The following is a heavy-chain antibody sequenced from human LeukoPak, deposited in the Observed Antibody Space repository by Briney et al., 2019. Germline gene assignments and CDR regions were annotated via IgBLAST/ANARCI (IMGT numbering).Heavy chain of an antibody. Sequence: ASVKVSCKTSGYTFTSYAMHWVRQAPGQRLEWMGWINAGNGNTKYSQKFQGRVTITRDTSASTAYMELSSLGSEDTAVYYCARDGGCSGGSCYGYWGQGTLVTVSS. V-gene: IGHV1-3*01. CDR2: INAGNGNT. CDR1: GYTFTSYA. D-gene: IGHD2-15*01. J-gene: IGHJ4*02. CDR3: ARDGGCSGGSCYGY.